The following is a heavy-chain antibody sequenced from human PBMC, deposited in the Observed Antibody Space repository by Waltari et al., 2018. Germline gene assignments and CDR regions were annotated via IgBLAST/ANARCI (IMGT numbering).Heavy chain of an antibody. D-gene: IGHD1-26*01. CDR2: IRYDGSNK. J-gene: IGHJ6*03. V-gene: IGHV3-30*02. CDR3: AKDRVGATLSYYMDV. CDR1: GFTFSSYG. Sequence: QVQLVESGGGVVQPGGSLRLSCAASGFTFSSYGMHWVRQAPGKGLEWVAFIRYDGSNKYYADSVKGRFTISRDNSKNTLYLQMNSLRAEDTAVYYCAKDRVGATLSYYMDVWGKGTTVTVSS.